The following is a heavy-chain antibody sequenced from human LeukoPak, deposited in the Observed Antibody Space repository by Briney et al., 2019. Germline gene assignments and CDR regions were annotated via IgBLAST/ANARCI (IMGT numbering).Heavy chain of an antibody. Sequence: AGGSLRLSCEASGFTFGNYAMNWVRQAPGKGLEWVSTISGTGSSTYYADSAKGRFTISRDNSEDTLFLQLNSLTAADTAMYFCAKASVAIPQYCNSWGQGTLVTVSS. J-gene: IGHJ5*02. D-gene: IGHD2-2*02. CDR2: ISGTGSST. CDR1: GFTFGNYA. V-gene: IGHV3-23*01. CDR3: AKASVAIPQYCNS.